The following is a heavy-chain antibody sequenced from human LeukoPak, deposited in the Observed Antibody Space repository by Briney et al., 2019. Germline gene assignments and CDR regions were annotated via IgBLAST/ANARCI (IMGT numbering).Heavy chain of an antibody. D-gene: IGHD4-17*01. J-gene: IGHJ4*02. Sequence: GRSLRLSCAASGFTFSSYGMHWVRQAPGKGLEWVAVISYDGSNKYYADSVKGRFTISRDNSKNTLYLQMNSLRAEDKAVYYCAKDFEVGEAVTLGYWGQGTLVTVSS. CDR1: GFTFSSYG. CDR3: AKDFEVGEAVTLGY. V-gene: IGHV3-30*18. CDR2: ISYDGSNK.